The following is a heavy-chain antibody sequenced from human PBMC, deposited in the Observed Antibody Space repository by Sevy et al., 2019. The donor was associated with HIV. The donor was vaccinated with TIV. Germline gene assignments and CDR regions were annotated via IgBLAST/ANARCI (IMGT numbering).Heavy chain of an antibody. CDR2: ITGSGGTI. D-gene: IGHD6-19*01. V-gene: IGHV3-23*01. CDR1: GFSFTTYA. CDR3: AKVLARGVAVAGTAWGMDV. J-gene: IGHJ6*02. Sequence: GGSLRLSCAASGFSFTTYAMSWVRQAPGKGLEWVSSITGSGGTIYYADSVKGRFTISRDKSKNTLYLQMNSLRAEDTAVYYCAKVLARGVAVAGTAWGMDVWGQGTTVTVSS.